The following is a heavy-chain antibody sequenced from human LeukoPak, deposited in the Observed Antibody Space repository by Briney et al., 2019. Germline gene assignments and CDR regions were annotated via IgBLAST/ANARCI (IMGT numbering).Heavy chain of an antibody. CDR2: ISYDGSNK. Sequence: PGGSLRLSCAASGFTFSSYGMHWVRQAPGKGLEWVAVISYDGSNKYYADSVKGRFTISRDNSKNTLYLQMNSLRAEDMAVYYCAKVSGGKRGYYYYGMDVWGQGTTVTVSS. D-gene: IGHD1-26*01. CDR3: AKVSGGKRGYYYYGMDV. V-gene: IGHV3-30*18. J-gene: IGHJ6*02. CDR1: GFTFSSYG.